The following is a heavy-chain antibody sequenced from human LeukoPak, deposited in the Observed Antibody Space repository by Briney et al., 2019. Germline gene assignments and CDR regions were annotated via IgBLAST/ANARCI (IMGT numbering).Heavy chain of an antibody. CDR1: GGSISSGDYY. CDR2: IYYSGIT. D-gene: IGHD3-3*01. V-gene: IGHV4-30-4*08. J-gene: IGHJ4*02. Sequence: SETLSLTCTVSGGSISSGDYYWSWIRQPPGKSLEWIGYIYYSGITYYNPSFKSRVTISVDTSKNQFSLKLSSVTAADTAVYYCARELSHYDFWSGYIDYWGQGTLVTVSS. CDR3: ARELSHYDFWSGYIDY.